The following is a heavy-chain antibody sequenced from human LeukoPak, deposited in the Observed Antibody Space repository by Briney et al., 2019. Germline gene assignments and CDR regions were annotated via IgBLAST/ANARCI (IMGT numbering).Heavy chain of an antibody. CDR2: INPNSGGT. CDR1: GYTFTGYY. D-gene: IGHD3-3*01. CDR3: ARVLFDFWSGFGS. J-gene: IGHJ4*02. Sequence: ASVKVSCKTSGYTFTGYYIHWVRQAPGQGLEWMGWINPNSGGTDYAQKFQGRVTMTRDTSIGTAYMELSRLSSDDTAVYYCARVLFDFWSGFGSWGQGTLVTVSS. V-gene: IGHV1-2*02.